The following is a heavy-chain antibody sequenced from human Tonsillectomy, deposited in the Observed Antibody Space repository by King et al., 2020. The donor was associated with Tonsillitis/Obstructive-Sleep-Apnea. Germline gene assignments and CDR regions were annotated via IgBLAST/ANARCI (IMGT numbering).Heavy chain of an antibody. D-gene: IGHD6-19*01. CDR3: ASVMAGTPNYFDY. V-gene: IGHV1-18*01. J-gene: IGHJ4*02. Sequence: VQLVESGAEVKKPGASVKVSCKASGYTFTNYGISWVRQAPGQGLEWMGWISAYNGNTNYAQRLQGRVTMTTGTSTSTAYMELRSLRSDDTAVYYCASVMAGTPNYFDYWGQGTLVTVSS. CDR1: GYTFTNYG. CDR2: ISAYNGNT.